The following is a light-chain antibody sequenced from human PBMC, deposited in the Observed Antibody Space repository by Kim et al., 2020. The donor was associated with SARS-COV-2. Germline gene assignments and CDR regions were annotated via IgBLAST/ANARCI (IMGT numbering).Light chain of an antibody. CDR1: SRDVGAYNY. J-gene: IGLJ1*01. V-gene: IGLV2-8*01. CDR2: EVS. CDR3: ASYAGTNRGV. Sequence: QSALTQPPSASGSPGQSVTISCTGTSRDVGAYNYVSWYQQRPGEAPKLIIFEVSERPSGVPDRFSCSKSGTTSSLTVSGLQAEDEADYYCASYAGTNRGVFGTGTKVTVL.